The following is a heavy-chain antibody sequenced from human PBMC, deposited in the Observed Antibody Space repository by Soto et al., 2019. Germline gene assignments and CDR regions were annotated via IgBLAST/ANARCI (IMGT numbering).Heavy chain of an antibody. J-gene: IGHJ4*02. Sequence: GGALKLSCAASGFTFCKFAMSWVRQAPGKGLEGGSVISGGGGTTYYADSVKGRFTISRDNSKNTLYLQMDSLRAEDTALYYCAKAMSTPSRPRNYFDYWGQGTLVTVSS. CDR3: AKAMSTPSRPRNYFDY. V-gene: IGHV3-23*01. D-gene: IGHD6-6*01. CDR2: ISGGGGTT. CDR1: GFTFCKFA.